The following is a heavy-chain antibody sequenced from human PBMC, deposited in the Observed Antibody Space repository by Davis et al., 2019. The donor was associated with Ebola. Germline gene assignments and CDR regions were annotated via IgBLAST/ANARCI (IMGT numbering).Heavy chain of an antibody. CDR1: GFTFSSYT. V-gene: IGHV3-48*04. CDR3: AKDRAAVADWYFDL. Sequence: GESLKISCAASGFTFSSYTMNWVRQAPGKGLEWVSYISSSSGITYYADSVKGRFTISRDNSKNTLYLQMNSLRAEDTAVYYCAKDRAAVADWYFDLWGRGTLVTVSS. CDR2: ISSSSGIT. J-gene: IGHJ2*01. D-gene: IGHD6-19*01.